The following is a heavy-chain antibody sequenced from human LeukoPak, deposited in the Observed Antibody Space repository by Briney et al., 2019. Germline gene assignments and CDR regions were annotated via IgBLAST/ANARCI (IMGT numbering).Heavy chain of an antibody. V-gene: IGHV3-7*01. CDR2: IKPDGSEE. Sequence: PGGSLRLSCAASGFTFSSSWMSWVRQAPEKGLEWVANIKPDGSEEHSVDSVKGRFTISRDNAKNSLYLQMNSLRAEDTAVYYCARDRRIGGFMDVWGKGTTVTVSS. D-gene: IGHD2-15*01. CDR3: ARDRRIGGFMDV. J-gene: IGHJ6*04. CDR1: GFTFSSSW.